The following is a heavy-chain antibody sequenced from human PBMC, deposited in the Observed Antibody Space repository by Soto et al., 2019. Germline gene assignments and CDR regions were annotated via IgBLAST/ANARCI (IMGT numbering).Heavy chain of an antibody. D-gene: IGHD3-22*01. CDR1: GGSISSGGYS. CDR2: IYHSGST. J-gene: IGHJ4*02. CDR3: ARDQGAYYDSSGYFVH. Sequence: PSETLSLTCAVSGGSISSGGYSWSWIRQPPGKGLEWIGYIYHSGSTYYNPSLKGRVTISVDRSKNQFSLKLSSVTAADTAVYYCARDQGAYYDSSGYFVHWGQGTLVTVS. V-gene: IGHV4-30-2*01.